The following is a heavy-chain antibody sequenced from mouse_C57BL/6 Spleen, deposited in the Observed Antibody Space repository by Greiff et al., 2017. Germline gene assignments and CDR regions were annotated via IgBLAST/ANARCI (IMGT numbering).Heavy chain of an antibody. J-gene: IGHJ2*01. CDR3: ARGGAGYVNFDD. D-gene: IGHD3-2*02. Sequence: QVQLQQPGAELVMPGASVKLSCKASGYTFTSYWMHWVKQRPGQGLEWIGEIDPSDSYTTYNQKFKCKSTLTVDKSSSKAYMQLSSLTSSDSAVYYCARGGAGYVNFDDWGQGTTLTVSS. CDR2: IDPSDSYT. CDR1: GYTFTSYW. V-gene: IGHV1-69*01.